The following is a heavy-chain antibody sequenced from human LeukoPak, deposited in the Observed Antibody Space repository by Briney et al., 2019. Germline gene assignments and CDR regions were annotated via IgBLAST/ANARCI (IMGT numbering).Heavy chain of an antibody. Sequence: QSGRSLRLSCAASGFTFSSYAMHWVRQAPGKGLEWVAVISHDGSNKYYADFVRGRFTISRDNSKNTLDLQMNSLRAEDTAVYYCARDLGYSYGTPYFYYGMDVWGKGTTVTVPS. CDR2: ISHDGSNK. CDR1: GFTFSSYA. D-gene: IGHD5-18*01. CDR3: ARDLGYSYGTPYFYYGMDV. V-gene: IGHV3-30*04. J-gene: IGHJ6*04.